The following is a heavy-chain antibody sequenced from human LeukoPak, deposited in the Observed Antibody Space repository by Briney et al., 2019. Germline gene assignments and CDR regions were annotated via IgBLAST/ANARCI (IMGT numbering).Heavy chain of an antibody. CDR3: ARDRGDYPGDYYYYGMDV. D-gene: IGHD4-17*01. V-gene: IGHV3-30*04. J-gene: IGHJ6*02. CDR1: GFTFSSYA. CDR2: ISYDGSNK. Sequence: GRSLRLSCAASGFTFSSYAMHWVRQAPVKGPEWVAVISYDGSNKYYADSVKGRFTISRDNSKNTLYLQMNSLRAEDTAVYYCARDRGDYPGDYYYYGMDVWGQGTTVTVSS.